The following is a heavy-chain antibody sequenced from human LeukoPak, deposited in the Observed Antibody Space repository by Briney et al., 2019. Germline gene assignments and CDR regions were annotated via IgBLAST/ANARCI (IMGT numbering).Heavy chain of an antibody. CDR1: GYTFTGYY. J-gene: IGHJ4*02. V-gene: IGHV1-2*02. CDR3: ARDYYDSSGYYEDY. CDR2: INPNSGGT. Sequence: GASVKVSCKASGYTFTGYYMHWVRQAPGQGLEWMGWINPNSGGTNYAQKFQGRVTMTRDTSISTAYMELSRLRSDDTAVYYCARDYYDSSGYYEDYWGQGTLVTVSS. D-gene: IGHD3-22*01.